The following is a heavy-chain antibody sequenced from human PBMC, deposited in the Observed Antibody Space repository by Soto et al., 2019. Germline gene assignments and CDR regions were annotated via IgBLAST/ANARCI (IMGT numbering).Heavy chain of an antibody. CDR3: ARAMVRRVIDY. J-gene: IGHJ4*02. Sequence: GGSLRLSCAASGFTFSSYSMNWVLQAPGKGLEWVSSISSSSSYIYYADSVKGRFTISRDNAKNSLYLQMNSLRAEDTAVYYCARAMVRRVIDYWGQGDLVTVSS. CDR2: ISSSSSYI. D-gene: IGHD3-10*01. V-gene: IGHV3-21*01. CDR1: GFTFSSYS.